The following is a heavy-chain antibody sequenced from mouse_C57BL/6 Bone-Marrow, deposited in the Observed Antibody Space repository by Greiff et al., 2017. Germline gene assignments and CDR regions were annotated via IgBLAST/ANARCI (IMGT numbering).Heavy chain of an antibody. CDR2: INPNNGGT. J-gene: IGHJ4*01. Sequence: EVQLQQSGPELVKPGASVKMSCKASGYTFTDYNMHWVKQSHGKSLEWIGNINPNNGGTSYNQKFTGKATLTVNKSSSTAYMELRSLTSEDSAVYYFARGRDYGSSPPWYAMDDWGQGTSVTVSS. CDR1: GYTFTDYN. V-gene: IGHV1-22*01. D-gene: IGHD1-1*01. CDR3: ARGRDYGSSPPWYAMDD.